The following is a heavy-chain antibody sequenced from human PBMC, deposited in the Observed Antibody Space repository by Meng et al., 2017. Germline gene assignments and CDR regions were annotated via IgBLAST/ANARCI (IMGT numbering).Heavy chain of an antibody. J-gene: IGHJ4*02. CDR1: GFTFSSYA. CDR2: IWYDGSNK. D-gene: IGHD3-22*01. Sequence: GESLKISCAASGFTFSSYAMSWVRQAPGKGLEWVAVIWYDGSNKYYADSVKGRFTISRDNSKNTLYLQMNSLRAEDTAVYYCARDDYDSSGYYDYWGQGTLVTVSS. V-gene: IGHV3-33*08. CDR3: ARDDYDSSGYYDY.